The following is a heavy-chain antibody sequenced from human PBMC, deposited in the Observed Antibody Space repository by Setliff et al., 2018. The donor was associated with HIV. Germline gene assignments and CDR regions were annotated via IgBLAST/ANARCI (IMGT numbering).Heavy chain of an antibody. D-gene: IGHD3-3*01. V-gene: IGHV2-26*01. J-gene: IGHJ4*02. CDR2: IFPNDEK. CDR3: ARYNFRRGYWDYFDY. CDR1: GFSLSNTRMG. Sequence: SGPTLVNPTETLTLTCPVSGFSLSNTRMGVSWIRQPPGKALEWLAHIFPNDEKSYSASLKSRLTISEDTSKSQVVLTMTNMDPLDTPTYFCARYNFRRGYWDYFDYWGQGTQVTVSS.